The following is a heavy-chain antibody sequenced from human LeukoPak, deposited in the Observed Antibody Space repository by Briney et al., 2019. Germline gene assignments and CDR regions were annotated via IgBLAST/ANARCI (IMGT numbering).Heavy chain of an antibody. J-gene: IGHJ3*02. D-gene: IGHD2-2*02. CDR3: ARPDYCSSTSCYRAFDI. CDR1: GGTFSSYA. Sequence: SVKVSCRASGGTFSSYAISWVRQAPGQGLEWMGGIIPIFGTANYAQKFQGRVTITADESTSTAYMELSSLRSEDTAAYYCARPDYCSSTSCYRAFDIWGQGTMVTVSS. CDR2: IIPIFGTA. V-gene: IGHV1-69*01.